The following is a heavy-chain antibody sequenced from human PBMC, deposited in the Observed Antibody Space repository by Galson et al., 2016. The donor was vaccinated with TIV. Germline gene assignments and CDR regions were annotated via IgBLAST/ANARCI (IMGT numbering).Heavy chain of an antibody. CDR1: GGTFSSYA. D-gene: IGHD3-3*01. V-gene: IGHV1-69*13. CDR2: IIPIFGTA. Sequence: SVKVSCKASGGTFSSYAISWVRQAPGQGLEWMGGIIPIFGTANYAQKFQGRVTITADESTSTAYMELSSLRSEDTAVYYWARRSAAITIFGVDYYYGMDVWGQGTTVTVSS. CDR3: ARRSAAITIFGVDYYYGMDV. J-gene: IGHJ6*02.